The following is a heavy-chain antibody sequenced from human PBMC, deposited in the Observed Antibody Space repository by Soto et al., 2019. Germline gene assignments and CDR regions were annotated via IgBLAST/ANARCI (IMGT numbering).Heavy chain of an antibody. CDR3: AHHPYYGLGRYSFDY. CDR2: IYWDDDK. CDR1: GFSLTTSGVG. J-gene: IGHJ4*02. Sequence: QITLKESGPTLVRPTQTLTLTCTFSGFSLTTSGVGVGWIRQPPGKALEWLAVIYWDDDKRYSSSLKSRLTITTDTSKNQVVLTTTTMDPVDTATYYCAHHPYYGLGRYSFDYWGQGTLVTVSS. V-gene: IGHV2-5*02. D-gene: IGHD3-10*01.